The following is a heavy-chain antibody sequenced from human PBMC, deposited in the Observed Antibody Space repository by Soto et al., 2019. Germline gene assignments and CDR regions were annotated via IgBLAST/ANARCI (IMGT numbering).Heavy chain of an antibody. CDR3: ARDSRPVTL. CDR1: GFTFSDYY. Sequence: GGSLRLSCAACGFTFSDYYMNWIRQAPGKGLEWVSNISSRDNTIYYADSVKGRFTISRDNAKNSLYLQMSSLRAEDTAVYYCARDSRPVTLWGQGTLVTVSS. J-gene: IGHJ4*02. D-gene: IGHD2-15*01. CDR2: ISSRDNTI. V-gene: IGHV3-11*01.